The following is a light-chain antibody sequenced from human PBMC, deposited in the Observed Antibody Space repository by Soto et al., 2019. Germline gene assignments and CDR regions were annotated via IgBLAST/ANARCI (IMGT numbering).Light chain of an antibody. V-gene: IGKV3-15*01. CDR3: HQYNNWPPWT. J-gene: IGKJ1*01. CDR1: QNISSY. CDR2: GAS. Sequence: EIVMTQSPATLSLSPGKRATLSCRASQNISSYLIWYQQKPGQAPRLLIYGASTRATGIPARFSGSGSGTEFTLTISSLQSEDYAVYYCHQYNNWPPWTFGQGTKVDIK.